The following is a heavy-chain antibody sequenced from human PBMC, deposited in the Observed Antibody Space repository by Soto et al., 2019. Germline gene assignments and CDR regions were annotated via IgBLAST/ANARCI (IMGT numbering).Heavy chain of an antibody. CDR2: IYWDDDK. J-gene: IGHJ3*02. Sequence: QITLKESGPPLVKPTQTLTLTCTFSGFSLSTSGVGVGWIRQPPGKALEWLALIYWDDDKRYSPSLKSRLTITKDTSKNQVVLTMTNMDPVDTATYSCAHYSVGYCSGGSCYPWRAFDIWGQGTMVTVSS. CDR3: AHYSVGYCSGGSCYPWRAFDI. V-gene: IGHV2-5*02. D-gene: IGHD2-15*01. CDR1: GFSLSTSGVG.